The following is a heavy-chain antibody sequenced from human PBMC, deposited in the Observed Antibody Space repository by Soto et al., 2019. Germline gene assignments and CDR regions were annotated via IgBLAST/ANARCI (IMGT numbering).Heavy chain of an antibody. CDR1: GGSFSRYY. CDR3: AADLNLGSSGRNYYYYGMDV. CDR2: INHSGST. Sequence: PSETLSLTCAVYGGSFSRYYSSWIRQPPGKGLEWIGEINHSGSTNYNPSLKSRVTISVDTSKNQFSLKLSSVTAADTAVYYCAADLNLGSSGRNYYYYGMDVWGQGTTVTVSS. D-gene: IGHD6-19*01. J-gene: IGHJ6*02. V-gene: IGHV4-34*01.